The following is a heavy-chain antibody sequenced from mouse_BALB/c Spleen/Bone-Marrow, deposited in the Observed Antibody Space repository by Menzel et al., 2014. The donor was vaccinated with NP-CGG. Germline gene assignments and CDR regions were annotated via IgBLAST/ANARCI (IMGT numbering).Heavy chain of an antibody. CDR1: GYSFTGYS. J-gene: IGHJ4*01. CDR2: INPYHGDT. CDR3: GRRGDCEAMDY. Sequence: EVQLLESGPELATPGASVKISCKASGYSFTGYSMSWVRQSHGKSLEWIGRINPYHGDTFYNQNFKGKATLTVDKSSSTVYMKFLSLTSEDYAVYYCGRRGDCEAMDYWGQGTPVPVSS. V-gene: IGHV1-37*01. D-gene: IGHD2-13*01.